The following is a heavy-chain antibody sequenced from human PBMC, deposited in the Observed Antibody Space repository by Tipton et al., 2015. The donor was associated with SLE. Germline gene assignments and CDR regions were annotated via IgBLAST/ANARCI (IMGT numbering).Heavy chain of an antibody. CDR2: INYSGST. Sequence: TLSLTCTVSGGSISSHYWSWIRRPPGKALEWIAYINYSGSTNCNPSLKSRVTMSVDTSKNQFSLKLSSVTAADTAVYYCASRIVGALYYFDYWGQGTLVTVSS. V-gene: IGHV4-59*11. CDR3: ASRIVGALYYFDY. D-gene: IGHD1-26*01. CDR1: GGSISSHY. J-gene: IGHJ4*02.